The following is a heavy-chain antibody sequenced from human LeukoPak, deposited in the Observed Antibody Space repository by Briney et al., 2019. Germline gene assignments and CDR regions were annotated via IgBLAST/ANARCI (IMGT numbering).Heavy chain of an antibody. V-gene: IGHV3-21*01. D-gene: IGHD4-17*01. CDR2: ISSSSRHR. CDR3: VRDFNTVTTAYLQH. Sequence: GGSLSLSCVASGFTFSTYSLNWVRQAPGKGLEWVSSISSSSRHRYYADTVKGRFTISSDDAKNSVYLQMNSLRAEETAVYYCVRDFNTVTTAYLQHWGQGTLVTVSS. CDR1: GFTFSTYS. J-gene: IGHJ1*01.